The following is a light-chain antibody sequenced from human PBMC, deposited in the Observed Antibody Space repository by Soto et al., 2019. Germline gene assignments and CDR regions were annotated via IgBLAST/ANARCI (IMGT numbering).Light chain of an antibody. J-gene: IGKJ2*01. CDR2: TSS. V-gene: IGKV1-39*01. CDR1: QSINRY. Sequence: DIQMTQSPSSLSVSVGDRVTITCRASQSINRYLNWYQQKPGKAPKLLIYTSSNLQSGVPSRFSGSGFGTDFTLTISSLQPEDFSTYYCQQIYITPYTFAQGTKLHTK. CDR3: QQIYITPYT.